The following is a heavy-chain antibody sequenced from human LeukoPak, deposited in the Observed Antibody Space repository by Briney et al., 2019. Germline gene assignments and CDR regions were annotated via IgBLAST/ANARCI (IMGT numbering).Heavy chain of an antibody. Sequence: GGSLRLSCAASGFTFSSYWMSWVRQAPGKGLEWVSLISWDGGSTYYADSVKGRFTISRDNRKNSLYLQMNSLRTEDTALYYCAKDSGYDFSGWYLDLWGRGTLVTVSS. V-gene: IGHV3-43*01. CDR2: ISWDGGST. CDR1: GFTFSSYW. CDR3: AKDSGYDFSGWYLDL. J-gene: IGHJ2*01. D-gene: IGHD5-12*01.